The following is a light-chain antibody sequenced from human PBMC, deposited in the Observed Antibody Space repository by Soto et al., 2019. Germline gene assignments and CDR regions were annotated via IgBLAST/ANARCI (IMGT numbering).Light chain of an antibody. J-gene: IGKJ2*01. CDR1: QNVSSD. CDR2: GAS. CDR3: QQYNKWPPLYT. V-gene: IGKV3-15*01. Sequence: EIVMTQSPVILSVSPGERATLSCRASQNVSSDLAWYQQKPGQAHRLLIYGASTRATDIPARFSGSGSGTDFTLTISSLQSEDFAGYYCQQYNKWPPLYTFGQGTKLEIK.